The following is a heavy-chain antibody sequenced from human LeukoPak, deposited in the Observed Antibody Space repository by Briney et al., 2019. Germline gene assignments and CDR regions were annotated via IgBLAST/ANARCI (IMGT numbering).Heavy chain of an antibody. CDR2: IRSDGSDK. Sequence: GGSLRLSCAASGFTFRNYGMHWVRRTPGKGLEWVAFIRSDGSDKYYADSVKGRFTISRDTSRNTLYLQMNSLRAEDTAVYYCARGPHYGGSNYYYYYYMDVWGKGTTVTVSS. CDR1: GFTFRNYG. D-gene: IGHD4-23*01. CDR3: ARGPHYGGSNYYYYYYMDV. J-gene: IGHJ6*03. V-gene: IGHV3-30*02.